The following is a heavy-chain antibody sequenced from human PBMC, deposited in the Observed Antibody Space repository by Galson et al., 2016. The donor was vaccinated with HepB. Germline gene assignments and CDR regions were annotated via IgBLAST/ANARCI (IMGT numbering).Heavy chain of an antibody. CDR2: IYYRGTT. Sequence: SATLSLTCTVSGGSISSYYWSWIRQPPGKGLEWLAYIYYRGTTNYNPSLKSRVTISVDTSKSQFSLKVISVTAAYTAVSYCARIYGGYAFDIWGQGTMVTVAS. V-gene: IGHV4-59*01. D-gene: IGHD4-23*01. J-gene: IGHJ3*02. CDR1: GGSISSYY. CDR3: ARIYGGYAFDI.